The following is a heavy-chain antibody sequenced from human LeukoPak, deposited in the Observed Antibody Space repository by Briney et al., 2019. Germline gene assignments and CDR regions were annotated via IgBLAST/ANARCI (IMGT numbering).Heavy chain of an antibody. V-gene: IGHV1-69*05. D-gene: IGHD2-15*01. CDR3: AAGYCSGGSCHKY. Sequence: ASVKVSCKASGGTFSSYAISWVRQAPGQGLEWMGRIIPIFGTANYAQKFQGRVTITTDESTSTAYMELSSLRSEDTAVYYCAAGYCSGGSCHKYWGQGTLVTASS. CDR1: GGTFSSYA. J-gene: IGHJ4*02. CDR2: IIPIFGTA.